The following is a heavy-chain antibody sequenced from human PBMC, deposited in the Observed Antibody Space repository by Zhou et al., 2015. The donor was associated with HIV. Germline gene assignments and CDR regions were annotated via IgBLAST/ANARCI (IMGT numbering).Heavy chain of an antibody. V-gene: IGHV1-8*01. CDR1: GYTFTSYD. D-gene: IGHD6-6*01. CDR3: ARSSSSSEGGY. CDR2: MNTNGGQT. J-gene: IGHJ4*02. Sequence: QVQLVQSGAEVKKPGASVKVSCKASGYTFTSYDINWMRQATGQRPEWMGWMNTNGGQTGYAQKFQGRVTMTRDTSISTAYMELSRLRSDDTAVYYCARSSSSSEGGYWGQGTLVTVSS.